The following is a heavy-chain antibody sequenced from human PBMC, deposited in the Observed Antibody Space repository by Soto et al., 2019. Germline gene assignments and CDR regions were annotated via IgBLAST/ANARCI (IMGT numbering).Heavy chain of an antibody. V-gene: IGHV4-30-4*01. J-gene: IGHJ5*02. CDR2: IYYSGST. CDR1: GGSISSGDYY. Sequence: SETLSLTCTVSGGSISSGDYYWSWIRQPPGKGLEWIGYIYYSGSTYYNPSLKSRVTISVDTSKNQFSLKLSSVTAADTAVYYCAREVEAAGTVWWFDPWGQGTLVTVSS. CDR3: AREVEAAGTVWWFDP. D-gene: IGHD6-13*01.